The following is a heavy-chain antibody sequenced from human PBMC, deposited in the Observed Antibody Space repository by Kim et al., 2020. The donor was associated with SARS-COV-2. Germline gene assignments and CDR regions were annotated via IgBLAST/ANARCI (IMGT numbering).Heavy chain of an antibody. CDR3: ARVAYGSGSWYYFDY. Sequence: GGSLRLSCAASEFTFSDYYMSWIRQAPGKGLEWLSYISGTTDYTNYADSVKGRFIISRDNAKNSLYLQMNSLRAEDTAVYYCARVAYGSGSWYYFDYWGQGTLVTVSS. D-gene: IGHD3-10*01. CDR1: EFTFSDYY. CDR2: ISGTTDYT. J-gene: IGHJ4*02. V-gene: IGHV3-11*05.